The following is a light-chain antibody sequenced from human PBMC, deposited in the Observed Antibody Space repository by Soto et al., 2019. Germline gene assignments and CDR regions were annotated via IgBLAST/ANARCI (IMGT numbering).Light chain of an antibody. CDR1: QSVTSSY. Sequence: EIELTQSPGTLSLSPGERATLSCRASQSVTSSYLAWYQQKPGQAPRLLIYGASSRATGIPDRFSGSGSGTDFTLTISRLEPEDCAVYYCQQYGSSPRFGQGTKVEIK. V-gene: IGKV3-20*01. CDR2: GAS. CDR3: QQYGSSPR. J-gene: IGKJ1*01.